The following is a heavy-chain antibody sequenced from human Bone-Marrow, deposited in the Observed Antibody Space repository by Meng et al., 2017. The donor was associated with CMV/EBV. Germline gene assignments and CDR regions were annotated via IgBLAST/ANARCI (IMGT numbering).Heavy chain of an antibody. CDR1: GFTVSSKY. J-gene: IGHJ4*02. CDR3: ARQVVPALPFDN. CDR2: IHRGGRT. Sequence: GESLKISCAVSGFTVSSKYMNWVRQAPGKGLEWVSVIHRGGRTYYADSVKGRFTISRDNSKNTLYLQMNSLRAEDTAVYYCARQVVPALPFDNWGQGTLVTVSS. V-gene: IGHV3-66*02. D-gene: IGHD2-2*01.